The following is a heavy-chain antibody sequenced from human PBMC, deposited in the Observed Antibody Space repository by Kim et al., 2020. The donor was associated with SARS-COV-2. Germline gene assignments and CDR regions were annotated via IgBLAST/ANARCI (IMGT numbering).Heavy chain of an antibody. CDR3: AGGLSTPYAA. D-gene: IGHD2-2*01. CDR2: INTDGSTT. Sequence: GGSLRLSCAASGFTFGSYWMHWVRQAPGQGLMWVSRINTDGSTTSYADSVMGRFTISRDNAKNTLYLQMNGLRAEDTAMYYCAGGLSTPYAAWGQGTLVSVSS. J-gene: IGHJ5*02. V-gene: IGHV3-74*01. CDR1: GFTFGSYW.